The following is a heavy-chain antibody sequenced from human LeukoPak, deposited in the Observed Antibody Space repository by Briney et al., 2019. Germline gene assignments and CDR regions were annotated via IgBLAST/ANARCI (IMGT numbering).Heavy chain of an antibody. CDR2: ISGSGGST. V-gene: IGHV3-23*01. CDR3: AKVPARWGRNPFDY. Sequence: GGSLRLSCAASGFTFSSYAMSWVRKAPGKGLEWVSAISGSGGSTYYADSVKGRFTISRDNSKNTLYLQMNSLRAEDTAVYYCAKVPARWGRNPFDYWGQGTLVTVSS. D-gene: IGHD3-16*01. CDR1: GFTFSSYA. J-gene: IGHJ4*02.